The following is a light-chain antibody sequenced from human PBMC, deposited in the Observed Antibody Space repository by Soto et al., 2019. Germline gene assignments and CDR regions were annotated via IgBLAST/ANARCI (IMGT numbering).Light chain of an antibody. Sequence: QSVLTQPRSVSVSPGQSVTISCTGTSSDVGGYNYVSWYQQHPGKAPKLMIYDVTKRPSGVPDRFSGSKSANTASLTISGLQAEDEADYYCCSYAGSYTYVFGSGTKVTVL. J-gene: IGLJ1*01. CDR3: CSYAGSYTYV. CDR2: DVT. V-gene: IGLV2-11*01. CDR1: SSDVGGYNY.